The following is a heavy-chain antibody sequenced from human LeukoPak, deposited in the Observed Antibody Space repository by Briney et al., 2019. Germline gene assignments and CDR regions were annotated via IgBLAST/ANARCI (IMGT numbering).Heavy chain of an antibody. CDR3: ARLILGPRGRSRAYSSSWYV. CDR1: GGSFSVYY. V-gene: IGHV4-34*01. D-gene: IGHD6-13*01. J-gene: IGHJ6*04. CDR2: INHSGST. Sequence: PSETLSLTCAVYGGSFSVYYWSWIRQPPGKGLEWVGEINHSGSTNYNSSLKSRVTISVDTSKNQFSLKLSSVTAADTAVYYCARLILGPRGRSRAYSSSWYVWGKGTTVTVSS.